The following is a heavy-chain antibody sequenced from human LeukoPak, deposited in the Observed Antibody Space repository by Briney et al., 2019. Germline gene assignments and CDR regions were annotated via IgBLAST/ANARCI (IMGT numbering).Heavy chain of an antibody. Sequence: SGGSLRLSCAASGFTLSDYYMSWIRQAPGKGLEWVSYISSSGSTIYYADSVKGRFTISRDNAKNSLYLQMNSLRAEDTAVYYCARDSRPRRYFDYWGQGTLVTVSS. V-gene: IGHV3-11*04. CDR3: ARDSRPRRYFDY. J-gene: IGHJ4*02. D-gene: IGHD2-2*01. CDR1: GFTLSDYY. CDR2: ISSSGSTI.